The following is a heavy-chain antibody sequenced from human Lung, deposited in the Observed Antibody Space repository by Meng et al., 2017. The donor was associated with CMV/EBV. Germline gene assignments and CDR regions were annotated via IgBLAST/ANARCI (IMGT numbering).Heavy chain of an antibody. CDR1: EFTSRSYA. Sequence: SCAASEFTSRSYAMSWVRQAPGRGLAWVSAITGSGGRTYYAESVKGRFTVSRDNSKNTLYLQMNSLRAEDTAVYYCAKAFSARWYRGYYDYWGQGTLVTVSS. D-gene: IGHD1-26*01. J-gene: IGHJ4*02. CDR3: AKAFSARWYRGYYDY. V-gene: IGHV3-23*01. CDR2: ITGSGGRT.